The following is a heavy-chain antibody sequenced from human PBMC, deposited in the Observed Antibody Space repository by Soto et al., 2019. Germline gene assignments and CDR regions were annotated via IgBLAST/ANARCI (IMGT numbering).Heavy chain of an antibody. V-gene: IGHV1-69*02. Sequence: QVQLVQYGAEVKRPGSWVKVSCDTSGGTYRTYTINWVRQAPGQGLEWMVGSIPIIDVANYAHKFQGRVTITADKSTTTANMELRSLRSEDTAVYYFARSIQEYIGVAGPNDIWFDPWGQGTLVTVSS. J-gene: IGHJ5*02. D-gene: IGHD6-19*01. CDR3: ARSIQEYIGVAGPNDIWFDP. CDR1: GGTYRTYT. CDR2: SIPIIDVA.